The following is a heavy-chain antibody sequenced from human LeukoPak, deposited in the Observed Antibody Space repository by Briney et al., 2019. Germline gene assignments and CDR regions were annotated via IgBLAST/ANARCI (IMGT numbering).Heavy chain of an antibody. CDR3: ARDRGVDTAMVNWFDP. J-gene: IGHJ5*02. CDR1: GFTFDDYG. CDR2: INWNGGST. D-gene: IGHD5-18*01. Sequence: GGSLRLSCAASGFTFDDYGMSWVRQAPGKGLEWVSGINWNGGSTGYADSVKGRFTISRDNAKNSLYLQMNSLRAEDTALYYCARDRGVDTAMVNWFDPWGQGTLVTVSS. V-gene: IGHV3-20*04.